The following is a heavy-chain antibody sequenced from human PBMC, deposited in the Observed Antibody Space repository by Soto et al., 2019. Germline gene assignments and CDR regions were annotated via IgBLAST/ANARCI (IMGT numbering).Heavy chain of an antibody. CDR1: GFTFSNYP. V-gene: IGHV3-23*01. Sequence: EVQVSESGGGLVQPGGSLRLSCATSGFTFSNYPMTWVRQAPGKGLEWVSGISAGGDRTYYADSGKGRCTIFRDNSKNSVSLRRNGLSVGDTACISSARRDRGQATFLTVSS. CDR2: ISAGGDRT. CDR3: ARRD. D-gene: IGHD2-8*01. J-gene: IGHJ4*02.